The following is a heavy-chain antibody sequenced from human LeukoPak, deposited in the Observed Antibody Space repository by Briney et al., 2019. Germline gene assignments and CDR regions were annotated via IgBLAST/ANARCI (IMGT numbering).Heavy chain of an antibody. CDR3: ARDLHYAFDI. CDR2: IYSSDTT. D-gene: IGHD3-10*01. V-gene: IGHV3-48*02. J-gene: IGHJ3*02. CDR1: GFTFSGYA. Sequence: GGSLRLSCAASGFTFSGYAMNWVRQAPGKGLEWVSHIYSSDTTYADSVKGRFTISRDNAKNSLYLQMNSLRNEDTAVYYCARDLHYAFDIWGQGTMVTASS.